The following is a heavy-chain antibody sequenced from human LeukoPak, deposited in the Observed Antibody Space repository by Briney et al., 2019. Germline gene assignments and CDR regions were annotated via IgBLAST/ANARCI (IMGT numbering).Heavy chain of an antibody. CDR1: GFTFTNYA. V-gene: IGHV3-23*01. CDR2: IARSGGYT. Sequence: GGSLRLSCAASGFTFTNYAMTWVRQAPGKGLEWVSAIARSGGYTYYADSVRGRFAISRDNSKNTLYLQMSSLRAEDTAVYYCAKLPAAGGDYVYMDSWGQGTLVTVSS. D-gene: IGHD3-16*01. CDR3: AKLPAAGGDYVYMDS. J-gene: IGHJ4*02.